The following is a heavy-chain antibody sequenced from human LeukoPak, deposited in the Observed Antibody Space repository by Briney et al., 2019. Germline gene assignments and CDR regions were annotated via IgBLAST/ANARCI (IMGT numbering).Heavy chain of an antibody. CDR2: IYYSGST. D-gene: IGHD4-17*01. CDR3: ARGYGDSTYYYYGMDV. Sequence: PSEALSLTCTVSGGSISSSSYYGGWIRQPPGKGLEWIGSIYYSGSTYYNPSLKSRVTISVDTSKNQFSLKLSSVTAADTAVYYCARGYGDSTYYYYGMDVWGQGTTVTVSS. CDR1: GGSISSSSYY. J-gene: IGHJ6*02. V-gene: IGHV4-39*01.